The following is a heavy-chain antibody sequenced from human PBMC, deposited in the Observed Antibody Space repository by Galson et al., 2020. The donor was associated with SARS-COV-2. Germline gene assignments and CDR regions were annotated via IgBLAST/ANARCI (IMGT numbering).Heavy chain of an antibody. CDR1: GYTFTGYY. V-gene: IGHV1-2*04. J-gene: IGHJ3*02. D-gene: IGHD2-2*01. CDR2: INPNSGGT. Sequence: ASVKVSCKASGYTFTGYYMHWVRQAPGQGLEWMGWINPNSGGTNYAQKFQGWVTMTRDTSISTAYMELSRLRSDDTAVYYCARTMVRYCSSTSCGSSSWLFDAFDIWGQGTMVTVSS. CDR3: ARTMVRYCSSTSCGSSSWLFDAFDI.